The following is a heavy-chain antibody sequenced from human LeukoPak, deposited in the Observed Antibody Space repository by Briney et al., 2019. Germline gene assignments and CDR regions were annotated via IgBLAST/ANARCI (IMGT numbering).Heavy chain of an antibody. V-gene: IGHV3-53*01. CDR1: GFTVSRNY. Sequence: GGSLRLSCAASGFTVSRNYMIWVRQAPGKGLEWVSLIYRGDTTYYADSVKGRFTISEDNSKNTLYLQMNSLRVEDTAVYFCARGPSRYYFDYWGQGTLVTVSS. J-gene: IGHJ4*02. CDR3: ARGPSRYYFDY. D-gene: IGHD2-2*01. CDR2: IYRGDTT.